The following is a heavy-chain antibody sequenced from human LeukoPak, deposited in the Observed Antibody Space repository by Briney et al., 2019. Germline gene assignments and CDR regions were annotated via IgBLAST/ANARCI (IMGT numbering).Heavy chain of an antibody. CDR2: ISGSGGST. J-gene: IGHJ6*03. D-gene: IGHD3-10*01. V-gene: IGHV3-23*01. CDR1: GFTFSSYG. Sequence: GGTLRLSCAASGFTFSSYGMSWVRQAPGKGLEWVSAISGSGGSTYYADSVKGRFTISRDNSKNTLYLQMNSLRAEDTAVYYCAKDKGTMVRGNYYYMDVWGKGTTVTISS. CDR3: AKDKGTMVRGNYYYMDV.